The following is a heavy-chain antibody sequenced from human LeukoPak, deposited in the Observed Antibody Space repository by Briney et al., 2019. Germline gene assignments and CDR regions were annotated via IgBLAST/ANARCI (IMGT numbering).Heavy chain of an antibody. CDR1: GFTFSSYA. Sequence: GRSLRLSCAASGFTFSSYAMHWVRQAPGKGLEWVAVISYDGSNKYYADSVKGRFTISRDNSKNTLYLQMNSLRAEDTAVYYCARDSTVAGLFVSWGQGTLVTVSS. CDR3: ARDSTVAGLFVS. J-gene: IGHJ5*02. CDR2: ISYDGSNK. D-gene: IGHD6-19*01. V-gene: IGHV3-30-3*01.